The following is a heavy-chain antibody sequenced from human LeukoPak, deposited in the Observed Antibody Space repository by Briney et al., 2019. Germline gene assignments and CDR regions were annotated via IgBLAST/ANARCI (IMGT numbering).Heavy chain of an antibody. Sequence: PVASVKVSCKASGYTFTGYYMHWVRQAPGQGLEWMGWINPNSGGTNYAQKFQGRVTMTRDTSISTAYMELSRLRSDDTAVYYCARCLGWNGNWFDPWGQGTLVTVSS. CDR3: ARCLGWNGNWFDP. J-gene: IGHJ5*02. CDR2: INPNSGGT. D-gene: IGHD1-1*01. CDR1: GYTFTGYY. V-gene: IGHV1-2*02.